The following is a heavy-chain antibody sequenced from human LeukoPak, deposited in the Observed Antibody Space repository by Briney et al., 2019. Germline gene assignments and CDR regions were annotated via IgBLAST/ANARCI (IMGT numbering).Heavy chain of an antibody. CDR2: ISSDGNND. V-gene: IGHV3-30-3*01. J-gene: IGHJ4*02. D-gene: IGHD3-16*01. CDR1: GFTFSSYA. Sequence: GGSLRLSCAASGFTFSSYAMHWVRQAPGKGLEWVSVISSDGNNDNYADSVKGRFTISRDNSKNTLYLQMNSLRVEDTALYYCARDKSGGAGDYWGQGTLVTVSS. CDR3: ARDKSGGAGDY.